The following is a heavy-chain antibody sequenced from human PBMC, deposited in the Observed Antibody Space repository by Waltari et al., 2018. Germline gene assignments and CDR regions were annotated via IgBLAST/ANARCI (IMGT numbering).Heavy chain of an antibody. CDR2: IYYSGGT. CDR1: GGSISSSSYY. J-gene: IGHJ4*02. Sequence: QLQLQESGPGLVKPSETLYLTCTVSGGSISSSSYYWGWIRQPPGKGLEWIGSIYYSGGTYCNPALKSRGTISVDTAKNQFALKLSSVTAADTAVYYCARFIAAFSFDYWGQGTLVTVSS. D-gene: IGHD6-6*01. V-gene: IGHV4-39*07. CDR3: ARFIAAFSFDY.